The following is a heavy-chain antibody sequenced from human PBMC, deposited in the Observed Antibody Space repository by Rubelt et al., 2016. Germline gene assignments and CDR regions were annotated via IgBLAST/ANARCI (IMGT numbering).Heavy chain of an antibody. CDR1: GGSISNDGYY. CDR3: ARRAYDDGANSAAFDI. CDR2: IYYNGST. Sequence: QLQLQESGPGLVRPSETLSLTCTVSGGSISNDGYYWGWIRQPPGRELEWIGSIYYNGSTSYSPSLKSRVTISVDTSKNQLFLKLSSVTAADTAVYYCARRAYDDGANSAAFDIWGQGTMVTVSS. V-gene: IGHV4-39*01. D-gene: IGHD4-23*01. J-gene: IGHJ3*02.